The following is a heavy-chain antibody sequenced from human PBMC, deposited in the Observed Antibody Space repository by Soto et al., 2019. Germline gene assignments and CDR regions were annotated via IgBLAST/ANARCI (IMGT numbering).Heavy chain of an antibody. V-gene: IGHV1-18*01. CDR2: INTYNRDT. CDR1: RWTYTTHG. CDR3: ARDGYFDY. J-gene: IGHJ4*03. Sequence: ASVKVSCECPRWTYTTHGSRGGRQAPGKGLEWMGWINTYNRDTNYAQKVQDRVTMTTDTFTSTAYMELRSLISVDTDVYYCARDGYFDYWGQGALVTGPS.